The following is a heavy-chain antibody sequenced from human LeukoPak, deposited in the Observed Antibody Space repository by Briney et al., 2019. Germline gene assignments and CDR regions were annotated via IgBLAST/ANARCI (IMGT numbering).Heavy chain of an antibody. D-gene: IGHD6-13*01. CDR2: ISWNSGSI. V-gene: IGHV3-9*01. J-gene: IGHJ4*02. Sequence: GGSLRLSCAASGFTFDDYAMHWVRHAPGKGLEWVSGISWNSGSIGYADSVKGRFTISRDNAKNSLYLQMNSLRAEDTALYYCAKDKAAAAGTDFDYWGQGTPVTVSS. CDR3: AKDKAAAAGTDFDY. CDR1: GFTFDDYA.